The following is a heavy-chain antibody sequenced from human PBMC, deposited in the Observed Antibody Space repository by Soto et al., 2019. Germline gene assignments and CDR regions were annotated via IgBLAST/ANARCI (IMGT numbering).Heavy chain of an antibody. D-gene: IGHD6-25*01. J-gene: IGHJ4*02. V-gene: IGHV4-34*01. CDR3: ARALGGS. Sequence: SETLSLTCAVYGGSFSGYYWSWIRQPPGKGLEWIGEINHSGSTNYNPSLESRVTISVDTSKNQFSLKLSSVTAADTAVYYCARALGGSWGQGTLVTVS. CDR2: INHSGST. CDR1: GGSFSGYY.